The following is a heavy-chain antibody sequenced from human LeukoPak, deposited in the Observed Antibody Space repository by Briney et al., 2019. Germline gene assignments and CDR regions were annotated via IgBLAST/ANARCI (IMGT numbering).Heavy chain of an antibody. J-gene: IGHJ6*03. CDR2: KSGSGDKT. V-gene: IGHV3-23*01. D-gene: IGHD2-15*01. CDR1: GFSLSTYA. Sequence: GGSLRLSCAASGFSLSTYALSWVRQAPGGGLEWGAAKSGSGDKTYHADSVKGRFTISKDNSENRLSLQMDSLRAEDTAVYFCAKDTTAWWYHRAYMNVWGKGTTVTVSS. CDR3: AKDTTAWWYHRAYMNV.